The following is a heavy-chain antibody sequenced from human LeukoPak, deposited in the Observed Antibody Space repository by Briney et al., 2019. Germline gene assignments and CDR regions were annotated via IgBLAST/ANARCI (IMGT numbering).Heavy chain of an antibody. D-gene: IGHD4-23*01. Sequence: PGGSLRLSCAASGFTFSSYAMSWVRQAPGKGLEWVSAISGSGDSTYYEDSVKGRFTISRDNSKNTLYLQMNSLRAEDTAVYYCARSVYGGPDYWGQGTLVTVSS. J-gene: IGHJ4*02. V-gene: IGHV3-23*01. CDR3: ARSVYGGPDY. CDR2: ISGSGDST. CDR1: GFTFSSYA.